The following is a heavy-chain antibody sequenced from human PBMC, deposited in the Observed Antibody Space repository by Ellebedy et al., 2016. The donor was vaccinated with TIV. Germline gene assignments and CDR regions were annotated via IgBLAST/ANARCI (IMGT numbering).Heavy chain of an antibody. V-gene: IGHV4-39*02. CDR1: GGSISTYSHY. CDR3: ARRVSYSDFWSGPGGAFDI. Sequence: SETLSLXCTVSGGSISTYSHYWGWIRQPPGKGLEWIANIYYSGSTYYNPSLKSRVTMSVDTSSNHFSLKLSSVTAADTAVYYCARRVSYSDFWSGPGGAFDIWGQGTMVTVSS. D-gene: IGHD3-3*01. CDR2: IYYSGST. J-gene: IGHJ3*02.